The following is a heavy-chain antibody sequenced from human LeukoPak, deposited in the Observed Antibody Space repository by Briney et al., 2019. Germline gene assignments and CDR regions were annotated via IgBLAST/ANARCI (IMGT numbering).Heavy chain of an antibody. CDR3: AKDRLQPLDY. CDR1: GFTFSSYA. J-gene: IGHJ4*02. D-gene: IGHD2-15*01. CDR2: ISGRGDST. V-gene: IGHV3-23*01. Sequence: GGSLRLSCAAAGFTFSSYAMIWVRQAPGKGLEWVSAISGRGDSTYYVDYVKGRFTISRDNSKNPLYLQMNSLRAEDTALYYCAKDRLQPLDYWGQGTLVTVSS.